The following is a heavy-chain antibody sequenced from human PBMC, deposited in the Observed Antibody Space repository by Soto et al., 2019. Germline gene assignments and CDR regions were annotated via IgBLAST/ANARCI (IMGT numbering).Heavy chain of an antibody. J-gene: IGHJ6*02. D-gene: IGHD1-7*01. CDR2: INHRGSS. Sequence: SETLSLTCAVNGGSLSGYYWSWIRQSPEKGLEWIGEINHRGSSDYNPSLKSRVTFAIAASKNHVTLELTSVTAADTAVYYCARSDNRNSLYGVDVWGQGTAVTVSS. CDR3: ARSDNRNSLYGVDV. V-gene: IGHV4-34*01. CDR1: GGSLSGYY.